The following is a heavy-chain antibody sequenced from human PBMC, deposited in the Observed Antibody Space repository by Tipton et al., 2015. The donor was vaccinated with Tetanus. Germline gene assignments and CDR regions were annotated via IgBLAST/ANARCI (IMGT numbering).Heavy chain of an antibody. CDR2: VYYNGNT. D-gene: IGHD2-21*02. Sequence: GLVKPSETLSLTCTVSGGSINSGTFYWDWIRQTPGKALEWIGNVYYNGNTLQNPSLKSRVTMSLDKSKNQFSLKLRSVTAADTAFYYCARTAVNWFDPWGQGILVTVSS. CDR3: ARTAVNWFDP. J-gene: IGHJ5*02. V-gene: IGHV4-39*01. CDR1: GGSINSGTFY.